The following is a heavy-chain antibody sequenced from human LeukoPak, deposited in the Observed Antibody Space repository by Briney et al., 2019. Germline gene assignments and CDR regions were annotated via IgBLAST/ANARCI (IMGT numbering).Heavy chain of an antibody. CDR3: ATGGRRWFDP. Sequence: PPETLSLTCTVSGGSINNYYWSWIRQPPGKGLEWIAYIYYSGSTSYNPSLKSRVTISVDTSKNQLYLNLSSVTAADTAVYYCATGGRRWFDPWGQGTLVTVSS. J-gene: IGHJ5*02. CDR1: GGSINNYY. D-gene: IGHD3-16*01. CDR2: IYYSGST. V-gene: IGHV4-59*01.